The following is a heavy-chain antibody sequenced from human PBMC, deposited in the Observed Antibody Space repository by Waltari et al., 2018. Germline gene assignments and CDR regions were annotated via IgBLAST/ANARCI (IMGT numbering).Heavy chain of an antibody. J-gene: IGHJ4*02. CDR2: NSGGGIT. Sequence: EVQLVETGGGLIQPGGSLRLSCAASGFTVSSNYMRWVRQAPGQGLWWFSVNSGGGITYFADSVKCRFTIPSYNANHSLYLQINSLRAEYTAVYYCARVDSSSSPLIDYWVQGTLVTVSS. V-gene: IGHV3-53*02. CDR1: GFTVSSNY. D-gene: IGHD6-6*01. CDR3: ARVDSSSSPLIDY.